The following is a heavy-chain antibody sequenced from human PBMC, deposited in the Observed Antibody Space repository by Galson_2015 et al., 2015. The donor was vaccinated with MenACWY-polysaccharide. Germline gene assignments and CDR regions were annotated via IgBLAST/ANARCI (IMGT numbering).Heavy chain of an antibody. J-gene: IGHJ4*02. CDR1: GLHSRTYW. CDR2: INSDRSSK. D-gene: IGHD5/OR15-5a*01. CDR3: ARGYSVYV. Sequence: LGNSCANSGLHSRTYWLHRGRQPAGPRLLGGTRINSDRSSKNYEAQVLGRFIISRDNLKNTLYQQMISLRADDKAFYYCARGYSVYVWGQGTLVTVSS. V-gene: IGHV3-74*01.